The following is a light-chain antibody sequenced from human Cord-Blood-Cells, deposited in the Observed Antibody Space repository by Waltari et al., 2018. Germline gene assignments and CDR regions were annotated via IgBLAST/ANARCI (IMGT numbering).Light chain of an antibody. J-gene: IGLJ2*01. V-gene: IGLV2-14*01. CDR3: SSYTSSSTLV. Sequence: QSALTQPASVSGSPGQSLTISCIGTSSDVGGLNYASSYQQHPGKAPKLMIYDVSNRASGVSNRFSGSKSGNTASLTISGLQAEDEADYYCSSYTSSSTLVFGGGTKLTVL. CDR1: SSDVGGLNY. CDR2: DVS.